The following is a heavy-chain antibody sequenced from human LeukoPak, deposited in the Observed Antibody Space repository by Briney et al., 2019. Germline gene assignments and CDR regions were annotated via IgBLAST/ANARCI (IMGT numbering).Heavy chain of an antibody. Sequence: GGSLRLSCTASRFTFTTYSMNWVRQAPGKGLEWVSYISGSSGTIYYADSVQGRFTISRDNAKSSLYLQMNSLRAGDTAVYYCARRSEFGVLYYMDVWGKGTTVTVSS. CDR1: RFTFTTYS. V-gene: IGHV3-48*01. CDR2: ISGSSGTI. J-gene: IGHJ6*03. D-gene: IGHD3-16*01. CDR3: ARRSEFGVLYYMDV.